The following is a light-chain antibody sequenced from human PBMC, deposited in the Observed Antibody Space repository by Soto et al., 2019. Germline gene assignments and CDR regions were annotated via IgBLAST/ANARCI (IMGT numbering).Light chain of an antibody. J-gene: IGLJ1*01. CDR2: EVS. Sequence: QSALTQPASVSGSPRQSITITCTGTSSDVGGHNLVAWYQQHPGKAPKLIIYEVSNRPSGVSNRFSGSKSGNTASLSITGLQAEDEADYYCSSYTTTTTYVFGTGTKLTVL. V-gene: IGLV2-14*01. CDR1: SSDVGGHNL. CDR3: SSYTTTTTYV.